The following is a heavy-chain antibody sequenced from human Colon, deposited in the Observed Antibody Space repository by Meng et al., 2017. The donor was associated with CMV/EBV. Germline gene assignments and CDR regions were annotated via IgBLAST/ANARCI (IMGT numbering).Heavy chain of an antibody. D-gene: IGHD2-8*01. CDR1: GYSFTTYW. Sequence: GESLKISCEVSGYSFTTYWIGWVRQMPGKGLEWVGRAKNKAWQYGTEYAASVKGRFIISRDDSNGSLYLQMNSLKHEDTAVYYCVRDGRMYAFDYWGQGTLVTVSS. J-gene: IGHJ4*02. CDR3: VRDGRMYAFDY. V-gene: IGHV3-72*01. CDR2: AKNKAWQYGT.